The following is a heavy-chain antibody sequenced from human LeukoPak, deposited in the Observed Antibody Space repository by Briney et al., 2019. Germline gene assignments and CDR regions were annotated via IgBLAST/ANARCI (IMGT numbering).Heavy chain of an antibody. CDR3: ARERKTKQQLVEFGY. Sequence: ASVKVSCKASGYTFTSYYMHWVPQAPGQGLEWMGWISAYNGNTNYAQKLQGRVTMTTDTSTSTAYMELRSLRSDDTAVYYCARERKTKQQLVEFGYWGQGTLVTVSS. V-gene: IGHV1-18*04. CDR2: ISAYNGNT. J-gene: IGHJ4*02. CDR1: GYTFTSYY. D-gene: IGHD6-13*01.